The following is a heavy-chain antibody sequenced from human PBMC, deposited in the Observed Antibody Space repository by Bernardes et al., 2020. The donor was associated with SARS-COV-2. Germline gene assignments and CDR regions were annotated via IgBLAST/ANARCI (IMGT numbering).Heavy chain of an antibody. CDR3: AMRDWLHSYYYYGLDV. D-gene: IGHD3-9*01. J-gene: IGHJ6*02. CDR2: ISGSGSTI. V-gene: IGHV3-48*03. CDR1: GFTFSTSE. Sequence: GGSLRLSCAGSGFTFSTSEMNWVRQAPGKGLAWVSYISGSGSTIYYADSVKCRFTISRDNAKNSLYLQMNSLRAEDTAIYYCAMRDWLHSYYYYGLDVWGQGTTVTVSS.